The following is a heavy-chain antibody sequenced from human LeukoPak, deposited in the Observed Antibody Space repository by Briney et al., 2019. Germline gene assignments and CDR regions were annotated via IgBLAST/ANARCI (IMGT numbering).Heavy chain of an antibody. CDR2: IYPGDSDT. D-gene: IGHD6-13*01. CDR3: VRRQAVSGSIWFDP. J-gene: IGHJ5*02. V-gene: IGHV5-51*01. CDR1: GYSFTAYS. Sequence: GESLKISCKGSGYSFTAYSIGWVRQMPGKGLQWMGIIYPGDSDTRYGPSFQGQVTISADKSISTAYLQWSSLKASDTAMYYCVRRQAVSGSIWFDPWGQGTLVTVSS.